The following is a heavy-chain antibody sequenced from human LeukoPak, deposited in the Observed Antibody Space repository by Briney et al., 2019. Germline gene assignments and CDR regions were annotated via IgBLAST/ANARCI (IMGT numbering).Heavy chain of an antibody. D-gene: IGHD3-10*01. CDR2: IKSKTDGGTT. Sequence: PGGSLRLSCAASGFTFNNAWMSWVRQAPGKGLEWVGRIKSKTDGGTTDYAAPVKGRFTISRDDSKNTLYLQMNSLKTEDTAVYYCTTVHWFGDLFDYWGQGTLVTVSS. J-gene: IGHJ4*02. V-gene: IGHV3-15*01. CDR3: TTVHWFGDLFDY. CDR1: GFTFNNAW.